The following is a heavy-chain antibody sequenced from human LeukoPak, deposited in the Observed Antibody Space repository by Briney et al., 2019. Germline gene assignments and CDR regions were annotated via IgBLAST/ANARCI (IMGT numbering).Heavy chain of an antibody. Sequence: GGSLRLSCAASGFTFSSYGMHWVRQAPGKGLEWVAVISYDGSNKYYADSVKGRFTISRDNSKNTLYLQMNSLRAEDTAVYYCAKDLGDSFDYRGQGTLVTVSS. CDR2: ISYDGSNK. V-gene: IGHV3-30*18. J-gene: IGHJ4*02. CDR3: AKDLGDSFDY. D-gene: IGHD4-17*01. CDR1: GFTFSSYG.